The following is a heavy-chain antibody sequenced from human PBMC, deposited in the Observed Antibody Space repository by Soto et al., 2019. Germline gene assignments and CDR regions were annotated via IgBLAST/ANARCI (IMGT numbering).Heavy chain of an antibody. Sequence: GGSLRLSCAASGFTFDDYGMSWVRQAPGKGLEWVSGINWNGGSTGYADSVKGRFTISRDNAKNSLYLQMNSLRAEDTALYHCARDRPSYCSSTSCYSHYYMDVWGKGTTVTVSS. D-gene: IGHD2-2*01. J-gene: IGHJ6*03. CDR3: ARDRPSYCSSTSCYSHYYMDV. V-gene: IGHV3-20*01. CDR2: INWNGGST. CDR1: GFTFDDYG.